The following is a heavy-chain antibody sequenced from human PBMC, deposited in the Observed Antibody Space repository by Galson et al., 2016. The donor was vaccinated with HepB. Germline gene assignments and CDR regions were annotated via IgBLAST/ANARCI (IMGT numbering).Heavy chain of an antibody. CDR2: IAPDGGEI. J-gene: IGHJ4*02. CDR3: ARTMIRGVVRALVFDS. D-gene: IGHD3-10*01. Sequence: SLRLSCAASGFTFSTYWLSWVRQAPGKGLEWVANIAPDGGEIYFVDSVKGRFSISRDSSKNSLNLQMNSLSGEDTAVYYCARTMIRGVVRALVFDSWGQGTLVTVSS. CDR1: GFTFSTYW. V-gene: IGHV3-7*01.